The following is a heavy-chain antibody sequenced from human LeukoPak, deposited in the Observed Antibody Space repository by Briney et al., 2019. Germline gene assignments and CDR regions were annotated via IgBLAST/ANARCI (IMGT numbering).Heavy chain of an antibody. CDR2: IIPIFGIA. CDR3: ARAVAARPFDP. J-gene: IGHJ5*02. V-gene: IGHV1-69*04. CDR1: GGTFSSYA. Sequence: SVKVSCKASGGTFSSYAISWVRQAPGQGLEWMGRIIPIFGIANYAQKFQGRVTITADKSTSTAYMELSSLRSEDTAVHYCARAVAARPFDPWGQGTLVTVSS. D-gene: IGHD6-6*01.